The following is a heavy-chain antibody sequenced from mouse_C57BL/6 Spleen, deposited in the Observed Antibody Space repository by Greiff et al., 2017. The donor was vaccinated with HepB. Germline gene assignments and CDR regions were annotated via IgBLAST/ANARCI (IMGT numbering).Heavy chain of an antibody. D-gene: IGHD1-1*01. CDR2: ISSGGSYT. CDR3: ARLEGYYGSSYYFDY. J-gene: IGHJ2*01. Sequence: EVQLVESGGDLVKPGGSLKLSCAASGFTFSSYGMSWVRQTPDKRLEWVATISSGGSYTYYPDSVKGRFTISRDNAKNTLYLQMSSLKSEDTAMYHCARLEGYYGSSYYFDYWGQGTTLTVSS. V-gene: IGHV5-6*01. CDR1: GFTFSSYG.